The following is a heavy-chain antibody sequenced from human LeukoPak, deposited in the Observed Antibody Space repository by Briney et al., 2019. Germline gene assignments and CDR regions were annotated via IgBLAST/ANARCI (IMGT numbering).Heavy chain of an antibody. CDR3: ARDRGYGDYVGAFDI. J-gene: IGHJ3*02. CDR2: ISSSSSTI. D-gene: IGHD4-17*01. CDR1: GFTFSSYS. Sequence: GGSLRLSCAASGFTFSSYSMNWVRQAPGKGLEWVSHISSSSSTIYYADSVKGRFTISRDNAKNSLYLQMNSLRDEDAAVYYCARDRGYGDYVGAFDIWGQGTMVTVSS. V-gene: IGHV3-48*02.